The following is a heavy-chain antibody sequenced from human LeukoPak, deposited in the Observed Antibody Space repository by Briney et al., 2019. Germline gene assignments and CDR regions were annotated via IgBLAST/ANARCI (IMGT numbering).Heavy chain of an antibody. V-gene: IGHV4-59*01. Sequence: SETLSLTCTVSGGSISSYYWSWIRQPPGKGLEWIGYIYYSDSGSTSYNPSLKSRVTISVDTSKNQFSLKLSSVTAADTAVYYCARGPRLRGGLDIWGQGTMVTVSS. D-gene: IGHD4-17*01. CDR3: ARGPRLRGGLDI. CDR1: GGSISSYY. J-gene: IGHJ3*02. CDR2: IYYSDSGST.